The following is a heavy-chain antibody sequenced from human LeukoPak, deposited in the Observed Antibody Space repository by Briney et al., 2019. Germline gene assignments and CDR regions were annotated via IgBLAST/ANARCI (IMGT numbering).Heavy chain of an antibody. CDR3: ARGVGGYCSGGSCYSGPNWFDP. J-gene: IGHJ5*02. Sequence: SETLSLTCTVPGGSISSGTYYWSCIRQPAGKGLEWIGRIYTSGSTNYNPSLKSRVTISVDRSKSQLSLKLSSVTAADTAVYYCARGVGGYCSGGSCYSGPNWFDPWGQGTLVTVFS. V-gene: IGHV4-61*02. D-gene: IGHD2-15*01. CDR2: IYTSGST. CDR1: GGSISSGTYY.